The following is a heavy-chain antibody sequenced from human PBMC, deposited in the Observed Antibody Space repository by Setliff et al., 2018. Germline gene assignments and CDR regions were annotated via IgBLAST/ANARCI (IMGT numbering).Heavy chain of an antibody. V-gene: IGHV4-34*01. CDR3: ARAPNRIGTMVRGVSRAFDI. CDR2: INHNGNT. CDR1: GGSFSGNY. D-gene: IGHD3-10*01. J-gene: IGHJ3*02. Sequence: SETLSLTCAVYGGSFSGNYWTWIRQSPGQGLEWIGEINHNGNTNYSPSLKSRVTISVDTSKNQFSLKVHSVTAVDTAVYYCARAPNRIGTMVRGVSRAFDIWSQGTLVTVSS.